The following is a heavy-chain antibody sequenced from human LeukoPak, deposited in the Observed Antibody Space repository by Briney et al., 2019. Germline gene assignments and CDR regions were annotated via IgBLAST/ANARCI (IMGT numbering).Heavy chain of an antibody. CDR3: ARGGISSSSGSFDY. CDR1: GGSMSSGGYY. CDR2: IYHSGST. J-gene: IGHJ4*02. Sequence: PSQTLSLTCTVSGGSMSSGGYYWSWIRQPPGKGLEWIGYIYHSGSTYYNPSLKSRVTISVDRSTNQFSLKLNSVTAADTAVYYCARGGISSSSGSFDYWGQGTLVTVSS. D-gene: IGHD6-25*01. V-gene: IGHV4-30-2*01.